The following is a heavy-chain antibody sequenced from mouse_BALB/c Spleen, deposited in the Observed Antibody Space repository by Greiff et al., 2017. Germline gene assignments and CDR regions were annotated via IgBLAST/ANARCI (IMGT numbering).Heavy chain of an antibody. CDR3: ARRGYYGSSPYAMDY. J-gene: IGHJ4*01. V-gene: IGHV5-17*02. CDR1: GFTFSSFG. Sequence: DVHLVESGGGLVQPGGSRKLSCAASGFTFSSFGMHWVRQAPEKGLEWVAYISSGSSTIYYADTVKGRFTISRDNPKNTLFLQMTSLRSEDTAMYYCARRGYYGSSPYAMDYWGQGTSVTVSS. CDR2: ISSGSSTI. D-gene: IGHD1-1*01.